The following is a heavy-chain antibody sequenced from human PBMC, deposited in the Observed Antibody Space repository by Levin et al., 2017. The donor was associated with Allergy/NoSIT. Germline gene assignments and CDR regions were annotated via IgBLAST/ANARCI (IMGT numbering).Heavy chain of an antibody. CDR3: AADYYDSSGYYFFDY. CDR2: IVVGSGNT. J-gene: IGHJ4*02. D-gene: IGHD3-22*01. Sequence: GASVKVSCKASGFTFTSSAVQWVRQARGQRLEWIGWIVVGSGNTNYAQKFQERVTITRDMSTSTAYMELSSLRSEDTAVYYCAADYYDSSGYYFFDYWGQGTLVTVSS. CDR1: GFTFTSSA. V-gene: IGHV1-58*01.